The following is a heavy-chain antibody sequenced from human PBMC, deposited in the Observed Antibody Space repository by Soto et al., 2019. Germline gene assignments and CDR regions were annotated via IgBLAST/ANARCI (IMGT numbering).Heavy chain of an antibody. V-gene: IGHV1-69*12. CDR1: GGTFSSYA. CDR3: ALSLAYCGGDCYSGYYYGMDV. D-gene: IGHD2-21*02. Sequence: QVQLVQSGAEVKKPGSSVKVSCKASGGTFSSYAISWVRQAPGQGLEWMGGIIPIFGTANYAQKFQGRVTITADESTSTADMELSSLRSEDTAVYYCALSLAYCGGDCYSGYYYGMDVWGQGTTVTVSS. CDR2: IIPIFGTA. J-gene: IGHJ6*02.